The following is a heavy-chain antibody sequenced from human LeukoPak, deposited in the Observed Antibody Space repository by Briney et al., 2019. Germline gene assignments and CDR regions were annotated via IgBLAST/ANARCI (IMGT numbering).Heavy chain of an antibody. Sequence: SQTLSLTCAVSGGSISSGGYSWGWIRQPPGKGLEWIGYIYHSGSTYYNPSLKSRVAISVDRSKNQFSLKLSSVTAADTAVYYCARGQTYYYDSSGYTDAFDIWGQGTMVTVSS. D-gene: IGHD3-22*01. J-gene: IGHJ3*02. CDR1: GGSISSGGYS. V-gene: IGHV4-30-2*01. CDR2: IYHSGST. CDR3: ARGQTYYYDSSGYTDAFDI.